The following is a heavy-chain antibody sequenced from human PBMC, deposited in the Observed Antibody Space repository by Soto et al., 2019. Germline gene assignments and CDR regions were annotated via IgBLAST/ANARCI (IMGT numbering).Heavy chain of an antibody. CDR2: ISGSGGST. CDR1: GFTFSSYA. J-gene: IGHJ3*02. CDR3: AKIQVVVVPAAKGAFDI. V-gene: IGHV3-23*01. D-gene: IGHD2-2*01. Sequence: GGSLRLSCAASGFTFSSYAMSWVRQAPGKGLEWVSAISGSGGSTYYADSVKGRFTISRDNSKNTLYLQMNSLRAEDTAVYYCAKIQVVVVPAAKGAFDIWGQGTMVTVS.